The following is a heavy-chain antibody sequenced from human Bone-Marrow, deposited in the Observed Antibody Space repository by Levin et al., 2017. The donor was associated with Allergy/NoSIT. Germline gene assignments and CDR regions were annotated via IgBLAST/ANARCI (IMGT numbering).Heavy chain of an antibody. CDR1: GGSISSSSHY. CDR2: IYYSGRT. J-gene: IGHJ6*02. Sequence: SQTLSLTCTVSGGSISSSSHYWSWIRQPPGKGLEWMGNIYYSGRTYYSVSLKSRVTISVDTSKNQFSLYLSSVTAADTAVYYCARQASSSYCALTFAYYAMDVWGQGTTVTVSS. V-gene: IGHV4-39*01. D-gene: IGHD6-13*01. CDR3: ARQASSSYCALTFAYYAMDV.